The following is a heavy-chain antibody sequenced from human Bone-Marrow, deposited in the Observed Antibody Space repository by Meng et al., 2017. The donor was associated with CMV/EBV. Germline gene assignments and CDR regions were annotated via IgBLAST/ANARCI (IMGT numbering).Heavy chain of an antibody. D-gene: IGHD2-2*01. J-gene: IGHJ1*01. CDR1: FSSYA. V-gene: IGHV3-23*01. Sequence: FSSYAVGWVRQAPGKGLEWVSAISGSGGSTYYADSVKGRFTISRDNSKNTLYLQMNSLRAEDTAVYYCAKHKYKPAYCSSTSCYLFQRWGQGTLVTVSS. CDR3: AKHKYKPAYCSSTSCYLFQR. CDR2: ISGSGGST.